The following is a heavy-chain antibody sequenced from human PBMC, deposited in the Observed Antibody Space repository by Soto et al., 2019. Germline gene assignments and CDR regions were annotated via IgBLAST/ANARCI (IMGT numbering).Heavy chain of an antibody. CDR2: INHSGST. CDR1: GGSISSYY. D-gene: IGHD3-3*01. CDR3: ARARKGSGSDYYYHYGMDV. J-gene: IGHJ6*04. V-gene: IGHV4-34*01. Sequence: SETLSLTCTVSGGSISSYYWSWIRQPPGKGLEWIGVINHSGSTNYNPSLKSRVTISVHTSKNQFSLKLSSVTAADTAVYYCARARKGSGSDYYYHYGMDVWGKGTTVTVSS.